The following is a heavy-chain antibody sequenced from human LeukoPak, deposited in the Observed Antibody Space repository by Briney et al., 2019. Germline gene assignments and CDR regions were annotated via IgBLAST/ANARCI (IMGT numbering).Heavy chain of an antibody. CDR2: INHSGST. V-gene: IGHV4-34*01. D-gene: IGHD6-19*01. J-gene: IGHJ4*02. CDR3: ARGGLAVAGGYYFDY. CDR1: GGSFSGYY. Sequence: PSETLSLTCAVYGGSFSGYYWSWIRQPPGKGLEWIGEINHSGSTNYNPSRKSRVTISVDTSKNQFSLKLSSVTAADTAVYYCARGGLAVAGGYYFDYWGQGTLVTVSS.